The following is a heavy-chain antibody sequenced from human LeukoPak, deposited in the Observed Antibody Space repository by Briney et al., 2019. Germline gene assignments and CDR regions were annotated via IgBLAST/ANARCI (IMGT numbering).Heavy chain of an antibody. J-gene: IGHJ4*02. V-gene: IGHV4-4*07. CDR3: ARHGYTASHYFLDF. D-gene: IGHD3-16*01. CDR2: IYTTGKT. Sequence: SQTLSLTCTVSSGSINSYYWGWVRQPAGRGLEWIGRIYTTGKTDYNPSLKSRLTMSVDTSKRQFSLNLRSVTAADTAIYYCARHGYTASHYFLDFWSQGTLVTVSS. CDR1: SGSINSYY.